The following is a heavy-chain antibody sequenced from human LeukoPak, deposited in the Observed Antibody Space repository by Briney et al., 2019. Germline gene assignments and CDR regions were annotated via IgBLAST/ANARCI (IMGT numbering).Heavy chain of an antibody. CDR2: ISSSSSYI. D-gene: IGHD2-15*01. CDR1: GFTFSSYS. Sequence: GGSLRLSCAASGFTFSSYSMNWVRQAPGKGLEWVSSISSSSSYIYYADSVKGRFTISRDNAKNSLYLQMNSLRAEDTAVYYCARGALGLSGRIVDAFDIWGQGTRVTVSS. V-gene: IGHV3-21*01. CDR3: ARGALGLSGRIVDAFDI. J-gene: IGHJ3*02.